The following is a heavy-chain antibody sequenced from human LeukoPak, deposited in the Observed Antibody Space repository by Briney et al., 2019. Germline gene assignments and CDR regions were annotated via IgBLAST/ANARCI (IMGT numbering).Heavy chain of an antibody. J-gene: IGHJ4*02. V-gene: IGHV4-39*01. CDR1: GGSISSGSHY. CDR2: IYYSGST. CDR3: ARQGSGNYLSPVNY. D-gene: IGHD1-26*01. Sequence: SETLSLTCTVSGGSISSGSHYWGWIRQPPGKELEWIGNIYYSGSTHYNPSLKSRVTISVDTSKNQFSLKLSSVTAADTAVYYCARQGSGNYLSPVNYWGQGTLVTVSS.